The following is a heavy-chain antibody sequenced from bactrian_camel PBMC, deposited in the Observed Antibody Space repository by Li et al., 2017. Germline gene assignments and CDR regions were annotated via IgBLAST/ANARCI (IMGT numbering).Heavy chain of an antibody. J-gene: IGHJ4*01. Sequence: HVQLVESGGGLVQPGGPLRLSCAASGFTSSTYVMSWVRQAPEKGLEWVSSVYSDGIYTYYADSVKGRFTISRDNTENSVYLQLNGLTTEDTAMYYCVRVTPTFDWGQGTQVTVS. CDR1: GFTSSTYV. CDR3: VRVTPTFD. V-gene: IGHV3S7*01. CDR2: VYSDGIYT. D-gene: IGHD5*01.